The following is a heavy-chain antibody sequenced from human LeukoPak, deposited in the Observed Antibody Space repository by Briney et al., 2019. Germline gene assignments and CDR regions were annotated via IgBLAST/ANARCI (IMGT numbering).Heavy chain of an antibody. Sequence: SVKVSCKASGGTFSSYAISCVRQAPGQGLEWMGGIIPIFGTANYAQKFQGRVTITTDESTSTAYMELSSLRSEDTAVYYCARGLLELGPTAGTVFDYWGQGALVTVSS. J-gene: IGHJ4*02. CDR3: ARGLLELGPTAGTVFDY. CDR2: IIPIFGTA. D-gene: IGHD1-7*01. CDR1: GGTFSSYA. V-gene: IGHV1-69*05.